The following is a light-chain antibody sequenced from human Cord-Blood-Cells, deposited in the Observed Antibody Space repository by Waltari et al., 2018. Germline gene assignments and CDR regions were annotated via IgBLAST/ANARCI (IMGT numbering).Light chain of an antibody. Sequence: DIVMTQSPDSLAVSLGERATINCKSSQSVLYSSNNKNYLAWYQQKPGQPPKLLIYWASTRESVVPDRFSGSGSGTDFTLTISSLQAEDVAVYYCQQYYSTPLSFGGRTKVEIK. CDR2: WAS. J-gene: IGKJ4*01. V-gene: IGKV4-1*01. CDR3: QQYYSTPLS. CDR1: QSVLYSSNNKNY.